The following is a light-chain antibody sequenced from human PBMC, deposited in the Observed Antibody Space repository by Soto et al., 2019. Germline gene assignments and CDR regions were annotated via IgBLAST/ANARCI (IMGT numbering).Light chain of an antibody. Sequence: DIQMTQLPSSLSASVGNRVTITCRASRSISLYLNWNQQKAGKAPSLLIFAAANLQSGVPSRFSGSGSGTEFTLTISSLQPEDFATYYCQQSYSAPITFGQGTRLEIK. CDR2: AAA. V-gene: IGKV1-39*01. CDR1: RSISLY. J-gene: IGKJ5*01. CDR3: QQSYSAPIT.